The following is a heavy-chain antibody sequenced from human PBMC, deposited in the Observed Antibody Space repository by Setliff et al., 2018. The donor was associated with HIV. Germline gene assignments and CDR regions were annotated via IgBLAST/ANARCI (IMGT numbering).Heavy chain of an antibody. CDR1: GYSTSSGYY. Sequence: KPSETLSLTCAVSGYSTSSGYYWGWIRQPPGKGLEWIGSIYRSGSTYYNPSLKSRVTISVDTSKNQFSLKLSSVTAADTAVYYCARDYYDSSGYLAFDYWGQGTQVTVSS. CDR3: ARDYYDSSGYLAFDY. J-gene: IGHJ4*02. CDR2: IYRSGST. V-gene: IGHV4-38-2*02. D-gene: IGHD3-22*01.